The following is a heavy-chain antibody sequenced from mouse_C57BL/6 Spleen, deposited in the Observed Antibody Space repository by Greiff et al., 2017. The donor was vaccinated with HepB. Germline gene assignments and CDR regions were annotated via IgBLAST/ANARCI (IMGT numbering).Heavy chain of an antibody. CDR3: ARWDYGSSDWYFDV. J-gene: IGHJ1*03. CDR1: GYTFTSYW. D-gene: IGHD1-1*01. V-gene: IGHV1-64*01. Sequence: QVQLQQSGAELVKPGASVKLSCKASGYTFTSYWMHWVKQRPGQGLEWIGMIHPNSGSTNYNEKFKSKATLTVDKSSSTAYMQLSSLTSEDSAVYYCARWDYGSSDWYFDVWGTGTTDTVSS. CDR2: IHPNSGST.